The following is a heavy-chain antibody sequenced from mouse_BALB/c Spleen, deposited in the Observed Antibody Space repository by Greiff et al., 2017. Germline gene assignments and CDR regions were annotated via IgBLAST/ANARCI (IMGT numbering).Heavy chain of an antibody. D-gene: IGHD3-1*01. V-gene: IGHV1-69*01. Sequence: QVQLQQPGAELVMPGASVKMSCKASGYTFTDYWMHWVKQRPGQGLEWIGAIDTSDSYTSYNQKFKGKATLTVDESSSTAYMQLSSLTSEDSAVYYCARWPRDYYLDSWGEGATLTDSS. CDR3: ARWPRDYYLDS. CDR2: IDTSDSYT. CDR1: GYTFTDYW. J-gene: IGHJ2*01.